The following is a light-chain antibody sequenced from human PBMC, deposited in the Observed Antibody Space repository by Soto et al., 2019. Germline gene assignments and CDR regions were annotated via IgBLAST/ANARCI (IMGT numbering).Light chain of an antibody. J-gene: IGLJ2*01. V-gene: IGLV1-44*01. CDR3: AAWDDSLNAVV. Sequence: QSALTQPPSASGAPGQRVTISCAGSNSNIGTTTVNWYQHVPGTAPKLLIYSSSQRPSGVPDRFSGSRSGTSASLAISGLQSEDEADYYCAAWDDSLNAVVFGVGTKLTVL. CDR2: SSS. CDR1: NSNIGTTT.